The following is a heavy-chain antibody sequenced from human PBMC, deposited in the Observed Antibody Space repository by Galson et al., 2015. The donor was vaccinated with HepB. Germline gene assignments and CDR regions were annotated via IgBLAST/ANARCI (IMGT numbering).Heavy chain of an antibody. CDR3: ARSAAYSSGWLGDIGPDYFDY. Sequence: SVKVSCKASGGTFSSYAISWVRQAPGQGLEWMGGIIPIFGTANYAQKFQGRVTITADESTSTAYMELSSLRSEDTAVYYCARSAAYSSGWLGDIGPDYFDYWGQGTLVTVSS. D-gene: IGHD6-19*01. CDR1: GGTFSSYA. J-gene: IGHJ4*02. V-gene: IGHV1-69*13. CDR2: IIPIFGTA.